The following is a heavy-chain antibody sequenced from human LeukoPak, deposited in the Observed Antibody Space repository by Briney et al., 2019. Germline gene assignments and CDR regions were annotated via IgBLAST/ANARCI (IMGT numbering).Heavy chain of an antibody. D-gene: IGHD4-17*01. CDR1: QFNFNKFG. Sequence: GGSLRLSCATSQFNFNKFGMTWVRQAPGKGLEWVASISGNGDSIQYAASVQGRFAISRDNSKNTLYLQMNSLRAEGTAVYFCAKDPNGDFIGTFDIWGQGTMVTVSS. J-gene: IGHJ3*02. CDR3: AKDPNGDFIGTFDI. CDR2: ISGNGDSI. V-gene: IGHV3-23*01.